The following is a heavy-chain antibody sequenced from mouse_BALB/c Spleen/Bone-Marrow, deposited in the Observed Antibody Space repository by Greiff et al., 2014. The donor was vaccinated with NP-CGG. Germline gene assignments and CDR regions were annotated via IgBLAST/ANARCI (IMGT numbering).Heavy chain of an antibody. Sequence: VQLQQSGPELVKPGASVKMSCKASGYTFTSYVMHWVKQKPGQGLEWIGYINPYNDGTKYNEKFKGKATLTSDKSSSTAYMELSSLPSEASAFYYCAIANPRHRSLYYFDYWGQGTTLPVSS. D-gene: IGHD2-14*01. CDR2: INPYNDGT. J-gene: IGHJ2*01. V-gene: IGHV1-14*01. CDR1: GYTFTSYV. CDR3: AIANPRHRSLYYFDY.